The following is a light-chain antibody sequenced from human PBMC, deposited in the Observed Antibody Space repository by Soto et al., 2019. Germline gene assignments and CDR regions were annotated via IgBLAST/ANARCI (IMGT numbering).Light chain of an antibody. Sequence: DIQLTQSPSFLSASVGDRVTLTCRASQGINNYLAWYQQKPGKAPQLLIFGASKLQSGVPSRFSGSGGETEFSLTISGLQPEDFATYYCQHLNSYPRAFGPGTQVEIK. V-gene: IGKV1-9*01. CDR3: QHLNSYPRA. CDR2: GAS. CDR1: QGINNY. J-gene: IGKJ1*01.